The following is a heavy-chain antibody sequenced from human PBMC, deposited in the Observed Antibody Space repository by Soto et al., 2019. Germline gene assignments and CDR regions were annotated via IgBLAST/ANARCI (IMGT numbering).Heavy chain of an antibody. CDR1: GFTFTRYS. J-gene: IGHJ4*02. CDR3: TRAAWFPYLSFY. D-gene: IGHD3-10*01. CDR2: ISSSGSTA. Sequence: GGSLRLSCAASGFTFTRYSMNWVRQAPGKGLEWISYISSSGSTAYYASSVEGRFTISRDNANNSVYLQMDSLGAEDTALYYCTRAAWFPYLSFYWGQGALVTVSS. V-gene: IGHV3-48*04.